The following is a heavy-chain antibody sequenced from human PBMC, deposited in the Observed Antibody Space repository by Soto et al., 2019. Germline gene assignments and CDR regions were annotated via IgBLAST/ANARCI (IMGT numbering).Heavy chain of an antibody. J-gene: IGHJ5*02. V-gene: IGHV1-18*04. Sequence: ASVKVSCKASGYTFTSYGISWVRQAPGQGLEWMGWISAYNGNTNYAQKLQGRVTMTTDTSTSTAYMELRSLRSDDTAVYYCAREHATYYYDSSGYYTRRWFDPWG. CDR2: ISAYNGNT. CDR3: AREHATYYYDSSGYYTRRWFDP. D-gene: IGHD3-22*01. CDR1: GYTFTSYG.